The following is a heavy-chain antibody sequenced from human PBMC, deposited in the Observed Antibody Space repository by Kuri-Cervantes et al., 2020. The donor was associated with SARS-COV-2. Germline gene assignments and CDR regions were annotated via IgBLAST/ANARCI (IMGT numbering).Heavy chain of an antibody. CDR1: GYTLTELS. CDR3: ATAGTTAMALFDY. D-gene: IGHD5-18*01. J-gene: IGHJ4*02. Sequence: ASVKVSCKVSGYTLTELSMHWVRQAPGKGLEWMGGFDPEDGETIYAQKFQGRVTMTEDTFTDTAYMELSSLRSEDTAVYYCATAGTTAMALFDYWGQGTLVTVSS. CDR2: FDPEDGET. V-gene: IGHV1-24*01.